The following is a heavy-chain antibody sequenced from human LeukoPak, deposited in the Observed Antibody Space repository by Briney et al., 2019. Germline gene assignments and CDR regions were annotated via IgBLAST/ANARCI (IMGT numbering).Heavy chain of an antibody. J-gene: IGHJ3*02. CDR1: GGSISSYY. CDR3: ARGSVITDDAFDI. CDR2: IYYSGST. V-gene: IGHV4-59*01. D-gene: IGHD3-10*01. Sequence: SETLSLTCTVSGGSISSYYWSWIRQPPGKGLEWIGYIYYSGSTNYNPSLKSRVTISVDTSQNQFSLKLSSVTAADTAVYYCARGSVITDDAFDIWGQGTMVTVSS.